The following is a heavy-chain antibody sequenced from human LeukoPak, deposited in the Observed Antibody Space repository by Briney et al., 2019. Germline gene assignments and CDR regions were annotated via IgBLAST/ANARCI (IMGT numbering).Heavy chain of an antibody. CDR2: INPNSGGT. Sequence: ASVKVSCKASGYTFTGYYMHWVRQAPGQGLEWMGWINPNSGGTNYAQKFQGRVTMTRDTSISTAYMELSSLRSEDTAVYYCARDRVSGSYFDYWGQGTLVTVSS. V-gene: IGHV1-2*02. CDR3: ARDRVSGSYFDY. CDR1: GYTFTGYY. J-gene: IGHJ4*02. D-gene: IGHD1-26*01.